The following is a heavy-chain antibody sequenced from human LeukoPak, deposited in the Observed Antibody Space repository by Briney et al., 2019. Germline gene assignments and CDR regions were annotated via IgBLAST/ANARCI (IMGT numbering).Heavy chain of an antibody. D-gene: IGHD3-10*01. CDR2: ISGSGGST. V-gene: IGHV3-23*01. CDR1: GFTFSSYA. CDR3: AKDIRERYYYGSGSPSEFDP. Sequence: PGGSLRLSCAASGFTFSSYAMSWVRQAPGKGLEWVSAISGSGGSTYYADSVKGRFTISRDNSKNTLYLQMNSLRAEDTAVYYCAKDIRERYYYGSGSPSEFDPWGQGTLVTVSS. J-gene: IGHJ5*02.